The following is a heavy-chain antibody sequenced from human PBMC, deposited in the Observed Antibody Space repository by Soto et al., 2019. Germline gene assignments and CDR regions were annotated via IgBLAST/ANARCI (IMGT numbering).Heavy chain of an antibody. V-gene: IGHV4-4*02. CDR2: IHHSGST. D-gene: IGHD2-2*01. CDR1: GGSISSSNW. J-gene: IGHJ5*02. Sequence: KTSETLSLTCAVSGGSISSSNWWNWVRQPPGKGLEWIGEIHHSGSTNYNPSLKSRVTISVDKSKNQSSLKLNSVTAADTAVYYCARVRQGCSSTSCYFDPWGQGTLVTVS. CDR3: ARVRQGCSSTSCYFDP.